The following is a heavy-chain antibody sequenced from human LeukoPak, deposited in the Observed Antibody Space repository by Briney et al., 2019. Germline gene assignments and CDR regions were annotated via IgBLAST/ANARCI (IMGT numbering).Heavy chain of an antibody. V-gene: IGHV3-7*03. CDR1: GFTFSSYE. D-gene: IGHD1-14*01. CDR2: IKQDGSEK. CDR3: AKGGYYTEITD. J-gene: IGHJ4*02. Sequence: GGSLRLSCAASGFTFSSYEMNWVRQAPGKGLEWVANIKQDGSEKYYVDSVKGRFTISRENAKNSLYLQMNSLRAEDTAVYYCAKGGYYTEITDWGQGTLVTVSS.